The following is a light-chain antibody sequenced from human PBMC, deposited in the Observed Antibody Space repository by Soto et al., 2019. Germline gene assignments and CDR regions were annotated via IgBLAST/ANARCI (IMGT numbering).Light chain of an antibody. CDR1: HSVSSK. CDR2: GAS. Sequence: EIVMTQSPATLSVSVGERDTLSCRASHSVSSKLAWYQQKPGQAPRLLIYGASTRATDIPARFSGSGSGTEVTLTISSLQSEDFAVYYCQQYNDWPPQLTFGGGTKVEIK. CDR3: QQYNDWPPQLT. J-gene: IGKJ4*02. V-gene: IGKV3-15*01.